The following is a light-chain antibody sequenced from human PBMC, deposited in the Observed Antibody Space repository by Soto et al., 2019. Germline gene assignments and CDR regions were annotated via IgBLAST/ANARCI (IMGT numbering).Light chain of an antibody. V-gene: IGLV2-14*01. CDR3: SSYTSSTTLV. Sequence: QSVLTQPASVSGSPGQSITISFTGTSSDVGGYNYVSWYQQHPGKAPKLMIYEVTNRPSGVSNRFSGSKSGNTASLTISGLQAEDEGDYYCSSYTSSTTLVFGGGTQLTVL. J-gene: IGLJ3*02. CDR2: EVT. CDR1: SSDVGGYNY.